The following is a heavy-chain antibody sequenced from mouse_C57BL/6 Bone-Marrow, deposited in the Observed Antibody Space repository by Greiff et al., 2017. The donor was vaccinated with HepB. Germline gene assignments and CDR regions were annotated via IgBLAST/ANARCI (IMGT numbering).Heavy chain of an antibody. D-gene: IGHD2-3*01. CDR2: ILPGSGST. CDR3: ARFPWLLRLYYFDY. Sequence: QVQLQQSGAELMKPGASVKLSCKATGYTFTGYWIEWVKQRPGHGLEWIGEILPGSGSTNNNEKFKGKATFTADTSSNTADMQLSSLTTEDSAIYYCARFPWLLRLYYFDYWGQGTTLTVSS. J-gene: IGHJ2*01. V-gene: IGHV1-9*01. CDR1: GYTFTGYW.